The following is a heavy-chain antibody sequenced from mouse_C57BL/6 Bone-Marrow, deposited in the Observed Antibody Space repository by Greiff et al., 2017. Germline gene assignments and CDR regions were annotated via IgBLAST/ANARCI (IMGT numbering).Heavy chain of an antibody. CDR2: IDPSDSDT. V-gene: IGHV1-69*01. CDR3: AIYWYFDY. D-gene: IGHD4-1*01. J-gene: IGHJ2*01. CDR1: GYTFTSYW. Sequence: QVQLQQPGAELVMPGASVKLSCKASGYTFTSYWMHWVKQRPGQGLEWIGEIDPSDSDTIYNQKFKGKSTLTVDKSSSTAYMQLSSLTSEDSAVYYCAIYWYFDYWGQGTTLTVSS.